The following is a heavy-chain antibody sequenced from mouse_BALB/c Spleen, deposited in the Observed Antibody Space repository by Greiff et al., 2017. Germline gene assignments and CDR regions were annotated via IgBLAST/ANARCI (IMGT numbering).Heavy chain of an antibody. J-gene: IGHJ3*01. CDR1: GFSLTSYG. D-gene: IGHD2-14*01. CDR2: IWSGGST. Sequence: QVQLKQSGPGLVQPSQSLSITCTVSGFSLTSYGVHWVRQSPGKGLEWLGVIWSGGSTDYNAAFISRLSISKDNSKSQVFFKMNSLQANDTAIYYCARKGGYRYDEWFAYWGQGTLVTVSA. CDR3: ARKGGYRYDEWFAY. V-gene: IGHV2-2*02.